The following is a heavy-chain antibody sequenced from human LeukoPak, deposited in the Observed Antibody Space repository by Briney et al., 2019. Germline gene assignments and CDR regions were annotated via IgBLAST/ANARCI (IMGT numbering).Heavy chain of an antibody. Sequence: SETLSLTCTVSGGSIISYYWNWIRQPAGRGLEWIGRMHTSGSTNYNRSLKSRVTMSVDTSKNQLSLKLTSVTAADTAVYYCARGVAPRRFDYWGQGTLVTVSS. CDR3: ARGVAPRRFDY. V-gene: IGHV4-4*07. CDR2: MHTSGST. CDR1: GGSIISYY. D-gene: IGHD6-6*01. J-gene: IGHJ4*02.